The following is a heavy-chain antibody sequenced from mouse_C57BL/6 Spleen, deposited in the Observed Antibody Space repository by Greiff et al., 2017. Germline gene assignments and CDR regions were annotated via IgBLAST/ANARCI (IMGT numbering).Heavy chain of an antibody. D-gene: IGHD1-1*01. Sequence: EVQGVESGGGLVKPGGSLKLSCAASGFTFSSYTMSWVRQTPEKRLEWVATISGGGGNTYYPDSVQGRFTISRHNAKNTLYLPMSSLRSEDTALYYCASFGSSYWYFDVWGTGTTVTVSS. CDR3: ASFGSSYWYFDV. CDR1: GFTFSSYT. V-gene: IGHV5-9*01. J-gene: IGHJ1*03. CDR2: ISGGGGNT.